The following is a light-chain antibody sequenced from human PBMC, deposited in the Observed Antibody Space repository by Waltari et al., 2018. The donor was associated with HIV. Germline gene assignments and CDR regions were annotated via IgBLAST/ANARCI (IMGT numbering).Light chain of an antibody. CDR1: NIGSKS. J-gene: IGLJ3*02. Sequence: SYVLTQPPSVSVAPGKTARITCGGNNIGSKSVHWYQQKPGQAPALVIYYDSDRPSGIPERFSGSNSGNTATLTISRVEAGDEADYYCQVWDSSSDLSWVFGGGTKLTVL. V-gene: IGLV3-21*04. CDR2: YDS. CDR3: QVWDSSSDLSWV.